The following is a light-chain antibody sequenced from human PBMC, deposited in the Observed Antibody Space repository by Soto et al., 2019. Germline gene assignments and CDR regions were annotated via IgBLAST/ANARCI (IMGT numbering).Light chain of an antibody. Sequence: DIQMTQSPSSVSASVGDRVTITCRASQGISSWLAWYQQKPGKAPKLLIYAASSLQSGVPSRFSRSRSGTGLSLTIRSLQPDYFGTFCCTLSNASAGTFGQGTKMEMK. CDR3: TLSNASAGT. V-gene: IGKV1-12*01. CDR1: QGISSW. CDR2: AAS. J-gene: IGKJ1*01.